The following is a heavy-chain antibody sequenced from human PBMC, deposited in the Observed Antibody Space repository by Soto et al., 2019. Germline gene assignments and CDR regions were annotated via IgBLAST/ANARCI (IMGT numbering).Heavy chain of an antibody. D-gene: IGHD1-26*01. CDR2: ISGSGGST. CDR3: ARDRRGNYYGVFDY. CDR1: GFTFSSYA. Sequence: GSLRLACAASGFTFSSYAMSWVRQAPGKGLEWVSAISGSGGSTYYADSVKGRFTISRDNSKNTLYLQMSSLRAEDTALYYCARDRRGNYYGVFDYWGQGALVTVYS. J-gene: IGHJ4*02. V-gene: IGHV3-23*01.